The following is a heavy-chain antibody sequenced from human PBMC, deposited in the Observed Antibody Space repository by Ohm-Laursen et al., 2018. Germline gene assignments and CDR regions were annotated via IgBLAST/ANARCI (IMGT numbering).Heavy chain of an antibody. D-gene: IGHD1-26*01. V-gene: IGHV3-53*01. CDR1: GFTVNNNY. Sequence: SLRLSCAASGFTVNNNYMSWVRQAPGKGLEWVSVIHSGGNTYYVDSVKGRFTISRDNSKNTLYLQMNSLRADDTAVYYCAKGAEWELPLDYWGQGTLVTVSS. J-gene: IGHJ4*02. CDR2: IHSGGNT. CDR3: AKGAEWELPLDY.